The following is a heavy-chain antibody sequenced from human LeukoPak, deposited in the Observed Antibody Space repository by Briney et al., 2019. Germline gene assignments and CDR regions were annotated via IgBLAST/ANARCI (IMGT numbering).Heavy chain of an antibody. CDR1: GYTFTKSY. Sequence: GASVKVSCKASGYTFTKSYMHWVRQAPGQGLEWMGIINPSGGSTSYAQKFQGRVTMTRDMSTSTVYMELSSLRSEDTAVYYCARVRNYYDSSGSVDYWGQGTLVTVSS. CDR3: ARVRNYYDSSGSVDY. V-gene: IGHV1-46*01. CDR2: INPSGGST. D-gene: IGHD3-22*01. J-gene: IGHJ4*02.